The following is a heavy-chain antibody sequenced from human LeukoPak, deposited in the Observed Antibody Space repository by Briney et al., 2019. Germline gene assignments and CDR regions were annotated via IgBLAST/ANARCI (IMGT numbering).Heavy chain of an antibody. CDR2: IIPIFGTA. Sequence: ASVKVSCKASGGTFSSYAISWVRQAPGQGLEWMGGIIPIFGTANYAQKFQGRVTITADESTSTAYMELSSLRSEDTAVYYCAVVGATRRYYFDYWGQGTLVTVSS. CDR3: AVVGATRRYYFDY. CDR1: GGTFSSYA. V-gene: IGHV1-69*13. D-gene: IGHD1-26*01. J-gene: IGHJ4*02.